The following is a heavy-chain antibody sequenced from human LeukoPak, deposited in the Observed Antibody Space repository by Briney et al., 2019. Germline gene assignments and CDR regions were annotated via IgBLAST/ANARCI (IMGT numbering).Heavy chain of an antibody. CDR2: IDPNSGAT. J-gene: IGHJ4*02. D-gene: IGHD2-15*01. CDR1: GYSFIGYY. V-gene: IGHV1-2*02. Sequence: ASVKVSCKASGYSFIGYYIYWVRQAPGQGPEWMGWIDPNSGATNYAQKFQGRVSVSRDTSLTTVYMERSRLTSDGTAIYYCARSLGHCRGGNCYWGQGTLVTVSS. CDR3: ARSLGHCRGGNCY.